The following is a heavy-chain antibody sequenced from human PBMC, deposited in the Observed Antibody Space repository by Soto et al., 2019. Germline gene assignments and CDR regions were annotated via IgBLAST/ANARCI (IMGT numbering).Heavy chain of an antibody. J-gene: IGHJ4*02. CDR2: FDPEDGET. V-gene: IGHV1-24*01. CDR3: ATVYWRVKFDRSGYYNY. Sequence: GESLKISCKVSGYTLTELSMHWVRQAPGKGLEWMGGFDPEDGETIYAQKFQGRVTMTEDTSTDTAYMELSSLRSEDTAVYYCATVYWRVKFDRSGYYNYWGQGTLVTVSS. D-gene: IGHD3-22*01. CDR1: GYTLTELS.